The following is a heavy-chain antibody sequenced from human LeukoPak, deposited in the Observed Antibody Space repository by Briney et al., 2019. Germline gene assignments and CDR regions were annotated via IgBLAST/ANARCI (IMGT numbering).Heavy chain of an antibody. CDR3: AKGPVGYCGGGSCYHWFDP. CDR2: IRYDGSNK. Sequence: GGSLRLSCAASGFTFSTYGMHWVRQAPGKGLEWVAFIRYDGSNKDYVDSVKGRFTISRDNSKNTLYLQMNSLRAEDTAVYYCAKGPVGYCGGGSCYHWFDPWGQGTLATVSS. CDR1: GFTFSTYG. V-gene: IGHV3-30*02. D-gene: IGHD2-15*01. J-gene: IGHJ5*02.